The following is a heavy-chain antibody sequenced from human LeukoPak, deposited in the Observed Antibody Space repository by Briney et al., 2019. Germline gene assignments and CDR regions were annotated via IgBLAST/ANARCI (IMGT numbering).Heavy chain of an antibody. CDR3: ARAPYYDFWSGYYTDYYYYMDV. D-gene: IGHD3-3*01. CDR2: IYYSGNS. Sequence: SETLSLTCTVSGGSIGSYYWSWIRQPPGKGLEWIGYIYYSGNSNYNPSLKSRVTISLDTSNNQFSLKLSSVTAADAAVYYCARAPYYDFWSGYYTDYYYYMDVWGKGTTVTVSS. CDR1: GGSIGSYY. J-gene: IGHJ6*03. V-gene: IGHV4-59*08.